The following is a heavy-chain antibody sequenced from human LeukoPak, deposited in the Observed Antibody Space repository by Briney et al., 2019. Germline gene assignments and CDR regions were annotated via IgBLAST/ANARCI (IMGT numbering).Heavy chain of an antibody. CDR3: ARLPTITTESYYYYYGMDV. Sequence: SETLSLTCAVSGGSISSGGYSWGWIRQPPGKGLEWIGYIYHSGSTYYNPSLKSRVTISVDTSKNQFSLKLSSVTAADTAVYYCARLPTITTESYYYYYGMDVWGQGTTVTVSS. CDR2: IYHSGST. CDR1: GGSISSGGYS. V-gene: IGHV4-30-2*01. D-gene: IGHD4-11*01. J-gene: IGHJ6*02.